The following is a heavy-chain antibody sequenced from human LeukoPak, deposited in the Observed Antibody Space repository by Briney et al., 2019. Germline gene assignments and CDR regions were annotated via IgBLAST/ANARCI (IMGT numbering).Heavy chain of an antibody. CDR2: ISAYNGNT. D-gene: IGHD6-19*01. CDR1: GYTFTSYA. J-gene: IGHJ6*02. CDR3: ARLYSSGWPLECMDV. V-gene: IGHV1-18*01. Sequence: ASVKVSCKASGYTFTSYAVSWVRQAPGQGLEYMGYISAYNGNTNYAQNLQGRVTMTTDTSTTTVYMELGSLRFDDTAVYYCARLYSSGWPLECMDVWGQGTTVTVSS.